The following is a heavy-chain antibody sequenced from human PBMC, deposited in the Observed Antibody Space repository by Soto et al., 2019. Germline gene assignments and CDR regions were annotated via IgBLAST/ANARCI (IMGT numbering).Heavy chain of an antibody. D-gene: IGHD3-16*01. CDR3: TRDQGGCSDSWFDP. V-gene: IGHV3-21*01. J-gene: IGHJ5*02. Sequence: EVQVVESGGGLVKPGGSLRLSCNFTFSMYSMNWVRQAPGKGLEWVSCISSVGSYRKYADSVKGRFTISRDNAKNSVSLQMNSLRVEDTAVYYCTRDQGGCSDSWFDPWGQGTQVTVSS. CDR2: ISSVGSYR. CDR1: TFSMYS.